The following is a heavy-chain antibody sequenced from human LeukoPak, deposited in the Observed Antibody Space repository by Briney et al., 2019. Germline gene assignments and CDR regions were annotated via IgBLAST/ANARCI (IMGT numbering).Heavy chain of an antibody. Sequence: GGSLRLSCAASGFTFSSYAMHWVRQAPGKGLEWVAVISYDGSNKYYADSVKGRFTISRDNSKNTLYLQMNSLRAEDTAVYYCARYRIAAAGKGDIDYWGQGTLVIVSS. CDR1: GFTFSSYA. D-gene: IGHD6-13*01. CDR2: ISYDGSNK. V-gene: IGHV3-30-3*01. J-gene: IGHJ4*02. CDR3: ARYRIAAAGKGDIDY.